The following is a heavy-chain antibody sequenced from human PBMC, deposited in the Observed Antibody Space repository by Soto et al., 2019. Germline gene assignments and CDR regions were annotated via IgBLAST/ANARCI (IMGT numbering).Heavy chain of an antibody. Sequence: SETLSLTCAVSGVSISSGGYSWIWIRQPPGKGLEWIGYIYHSGSTYYNPSLKSRVTISVDRSKNQFSLKLSSVTAADTAVYYCARGNSYGYFPYFDYWGQGTLVTVSS. J-gene: IGHJ4*02. V-gene: IGHV4-30-2*01. CDR3: ARGNSYGYFPYFDY. CDR2: IYHSGST. D-gene: IGHD5-18*01. CDR1: GVSISSGGYS.